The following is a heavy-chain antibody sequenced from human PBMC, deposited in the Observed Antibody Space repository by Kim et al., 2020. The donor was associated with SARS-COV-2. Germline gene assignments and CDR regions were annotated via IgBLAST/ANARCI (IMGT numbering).Heavy chain of an antibody. CDR2: ISSSSSYI. V-gene: IGHV3-21*01. CDR1: GFTFSSYS. J-gene: IGHJ5*02. CDR3: KSHSVRGVTRGWFDP. D-gene: IGHD3-10*01. Sequence: GGSLRLSCAASGFTFSSYSMNWVRQAPGKGLEWVSSISSSSSYIYYADSVKGRFTISRDNAKNSLYLQMNSLIAEDTAVYYCKSHSVRGVTRGWFDPWGQGTLVTVSS.